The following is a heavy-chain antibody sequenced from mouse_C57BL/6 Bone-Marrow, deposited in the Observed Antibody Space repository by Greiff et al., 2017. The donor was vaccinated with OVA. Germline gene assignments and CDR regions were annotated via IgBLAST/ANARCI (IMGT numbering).Heavy chain of an antibody. Sequence: EVKLQESGPGLVKPSQSLSLTCSVTGYSITSGYYWNWIRQFPGNKLEWMGYISYDGSNNYNPSLKNRISITRDTSKNQFFLKLNSVTTEDTATYYCARTVVEGVDYWGQGTTLTVSS. CDR1: GYSITSGYY. CDR2: ISYDGSN. D-gene: IGHD1-1*01. J-gene: IGHJ2*01. CDR3: ARTVVEGVDY. V-gene: IGHV3-6*01.